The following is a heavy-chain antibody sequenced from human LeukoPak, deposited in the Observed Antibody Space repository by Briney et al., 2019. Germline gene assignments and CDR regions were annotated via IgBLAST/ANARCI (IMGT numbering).Heavy chain of an antibody. CDR3: ARATAADAFDI. CDR1: GYTFTVYY. V-gene: IGHV1-2*02. CDR2: INPNSGGT. D-gene: IGHD4-17*01. J-gene: IGHJ3*02. Sequence: GASVKVSCRASGYTFTVYYMHWVRQAPGQGLEWMGWINPNSGGTNYAQKFQGRVTMTRDTSISTAYMELSRLRSDDTAVYYCARATAADAFDIWGQGTMVTVSS.